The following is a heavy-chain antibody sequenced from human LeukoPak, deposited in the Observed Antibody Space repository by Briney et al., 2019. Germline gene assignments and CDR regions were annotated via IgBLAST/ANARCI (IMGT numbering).Heavy chain of an antibody. Sequence: SETLSLTCTVSGGSISSYYWSWLRQPPGKGLEYIGYTHYSGATNYNPSLKSRVTISLDTSGNQFSLKLSSVTAADTAVYYCARDLHYYGSGSSKNWFDPWGQGTLVTVSS. D-gene: IGHD3-10*01. J-gene: IGHJ5*02. CDR3: ARDLHYYGSGSSKNWFDP. CDR2: THYSGAT. CDR1: GGSISSYY. V-gene: IGHV4-59*01.